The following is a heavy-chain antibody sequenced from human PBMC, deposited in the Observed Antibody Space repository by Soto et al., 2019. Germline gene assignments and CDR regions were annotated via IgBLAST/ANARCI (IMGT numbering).Heavy chain of an antibody. Sequence: QVQLVQSGAELKEPGDSVRVSCEASGYTFTAYYIHWVRQAPGQGLEWMGWINPRFGDTSYAQDFQGRVSMTRDTSISTVYMELSRLTSDDTAIYYCARNMDHYYGPGSGNGHGFWGQGTTVTVFS. D-gene: IGHD3-10*01. J-gene: IGHJ6*02. CDR2: INPRFGDT. V-gene: IGHV1-2*02. CDR1: GYTFTAYY. CDR3: ARNMDHYYGPGSGNGHGF.